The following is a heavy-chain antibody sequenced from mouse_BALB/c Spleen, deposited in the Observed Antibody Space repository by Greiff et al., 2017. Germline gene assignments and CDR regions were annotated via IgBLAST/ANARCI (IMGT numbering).Heavy chain of an antibody. Sequence: DVQLQESGAELVKPGASVKLSCTASGFNIKDTYMHWVKQRPEQGLEWIGRIDPANGNTKYDPKFQGKATITADTSSNTAYLQLSSLTSEDTAVYYCARYYDYSLDYWGQGTTLTVSS. D-gene: IGHD2-4*01. CDR1: GFNIKDTY. CDR3: ARYYDYSLDY. V-gene: IGHV14-3*02. CDR2: IDPANGNT. J-gene: IGHJ2*01.